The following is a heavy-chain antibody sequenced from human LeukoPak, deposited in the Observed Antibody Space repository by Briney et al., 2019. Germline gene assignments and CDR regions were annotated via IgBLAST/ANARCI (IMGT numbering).Heavy chain of an antibody. CDR2: ISGSGGST. CDR3: AKDPYYDSSGYPPGN. Sequence: GGSLRLSCAASGFTFSSYAMSWVRRAPGKGLEWVSAISGSGGSTYYADSVKGRFTISRDNSKNTLYLQMNSLRAEDTAVYYCAKDPYYDSSGYPPGNWGQGTLVTVSS. D-gene: IGHD3-22*01. CDR1: GFTFSSYA. V-gene: IGHV3-23*01. J-gene: IGHJ4*02.